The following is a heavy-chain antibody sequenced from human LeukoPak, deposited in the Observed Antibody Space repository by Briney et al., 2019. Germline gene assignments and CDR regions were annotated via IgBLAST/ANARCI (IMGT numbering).Heavy chain of an antibody. Sequence: GSLRLSCATSGFTFSSYSMNWVRQAPGKGLEWISVLYSGGGAYYADSVKDRFTISRDYSQNTLLLQMDNVRAEDTALYYCARGKTSGDIIEDAFDIWGQGTMVAVSS. CDR1: GFTFSSYS. D-gene: IGHD3-10*01. CDR2: LYSGGGA. J-gene: IGHJ3*02. CDR3: ARGKTSGDIIEDAFDI. V-gene: IGHV3-66*01.